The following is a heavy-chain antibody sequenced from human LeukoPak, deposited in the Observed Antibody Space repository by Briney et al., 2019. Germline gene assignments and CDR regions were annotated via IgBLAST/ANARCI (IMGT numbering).Heavy chain of an antibody. CDR1: GYTFTSYD. D-gene: IGHD3-3*01. J-gene: IGHJ4*02. V-gene: IGHV1-8*01. CDR2: MNPNSGNT. CDR3: ARGASVYYDFWSGYPKRGAYFDY. Sequence: ASVKVSCKASGYTFTSYDINWVRQATGQGLEWMGWMNPNSGNTGYAQKFQGRVTMTRNTSISTAYMELNSLRSEDTAVYYCARGASVYYDFWSGYPKRGAYFDYWGQGTLVTVSS.